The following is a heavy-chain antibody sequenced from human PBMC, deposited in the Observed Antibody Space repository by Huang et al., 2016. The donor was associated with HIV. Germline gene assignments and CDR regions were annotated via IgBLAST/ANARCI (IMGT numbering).Heavy chain of an antibody. V-gene: IGHV5-51*03. CDR2: IYPVASKS. CDR3: AKGRRAFDV. J-gene: IGHJ3*01. CDR1: GYSFSIYW. Sequence: EVQLVQSGAEVKKPGESLKISCTGSGYSFSIYWIAWVRQMPGKGLEWMGIIYPVASKSTYSPSFEGHVSISVDKSINTVDLHWSSLKASDTAIYYCAKGRRAFDVWGQGTWVTVSS.